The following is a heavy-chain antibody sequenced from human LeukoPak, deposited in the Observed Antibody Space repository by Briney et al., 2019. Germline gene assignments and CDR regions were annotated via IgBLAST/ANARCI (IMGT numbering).Heavy chain of an antibody. Sequence: GGSLRLSCAASGFTVSGNYMSWVRQASGKRLEWVSVIYSGGSTYYADSVKGRFTISRDNSKNTLYLQMNSLRAEDTAVYYCARDKMVRGASDYWGQGTLVTVSS. V-gene: IGHV3-53*01. CDR1: GFTVSGNY. D-gene: IGHD3-10*01. CDR3: ARDKMVRGASDY. CDR2: IYSGGST. J-gene: IGHJ4*02.